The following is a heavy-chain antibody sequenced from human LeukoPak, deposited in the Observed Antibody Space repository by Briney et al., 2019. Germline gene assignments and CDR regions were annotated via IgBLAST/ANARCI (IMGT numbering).Heavy chain of an antibody. J-gene: IGHJ4*02. CDR3: TRDEGSYLDYYGSGSSPL. D-gene: IGHD3-10*01. V-gene: IGHV3-49*04. CDR1: GFTFGDYA. CDR2: IRSKAYGGTT. Sequence: GGSLRLSCTASGFTFGDYAMSWVRQAPGKGLEWVGFIRSKAYGGTTEYAASVKGRFTISRDDSKSIAYLQMNSLKTGDTAVYYCTRDEGSYLDYYGSGSSPLWGQGTLVTVSS.